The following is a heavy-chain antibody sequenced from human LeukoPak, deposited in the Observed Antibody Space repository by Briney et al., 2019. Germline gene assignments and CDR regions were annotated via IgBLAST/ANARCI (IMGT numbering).Heavy chain of an antibody. D-gene: IGHD3-10*02. CDR1: GFTFSSYE. J-gene: IGHJ6*04. V-gene: IGHV3-48*03. CDR2: ISSSGSTI. CDR3: AELGITMIGSV. Sequence: PGGSLRLSCAASGFTFSSYEMNWVRQAPGEGLEWVSYISSSGSTIYYADSVKGRFTLSRDNAKNSLYLQMNSLRAEDTAVYYCAELGITMIGSVWGKGTTVTISS.